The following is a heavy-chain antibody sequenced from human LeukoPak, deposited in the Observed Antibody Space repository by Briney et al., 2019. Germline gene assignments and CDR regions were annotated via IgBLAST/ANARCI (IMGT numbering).Heavy chain of an antibody. V-gene: IGHV1-24*01. D-gene: IGHD3-10*01. CDR2: FDPEDGET. CDR3: ATDGGYGSGSYYYGMDV. CDR1: GYTLTELS. Sequence: GASVKVSCKVSGYTLTELSMHWVRQAPGKGLEWMGGFDPEDGETIYAQKFQGRVTMTEDTSTDIAYMELSSLRSEDTAVYYCATDGGYGSGSYYYGMDVWGQGTTVTVSS. J-gene: IGHJ6*02.